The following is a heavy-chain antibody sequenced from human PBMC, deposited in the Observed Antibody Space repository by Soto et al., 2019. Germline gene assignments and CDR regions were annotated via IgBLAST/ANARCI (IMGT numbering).Heavy chain of an antibody. CDR3: ARDSGGYYEPLFDY. CDR2: INSDGSST. CDR1: GFTFSRYW. D-gene: IGHD3-22*01. Sequence: EVQLVESGGGLVQPGGSLRLSCAASGFTFSRYWMHWVRQAPGKELVWVSRINSDGSSTSYADSVKGRFTISRDNAKNTLYLQMNSLRAEDTAVYYCARDSGGYYEPLFDYWGQGTLVTVSS. V-gene: IGHV3-74*01. J-gene: IGHJ4*02.